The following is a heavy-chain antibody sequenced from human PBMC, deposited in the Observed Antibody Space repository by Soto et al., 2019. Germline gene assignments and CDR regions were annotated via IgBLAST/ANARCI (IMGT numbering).Heavy chain of an antibody. Sequence: QVQLHESGPGLVRPSETLSLTCTVSAASISSYYWTWIRQPPRKGLEWIGHMYNSEDTKYNPSLKSRVTMSVDTSTNQFSLKLRSVPAADTAIYYRVRHATDRHGNAEDWYFDLWGRGTLVTVSS. J-gene: IGHJ2*01. CDR2: MYNSEDT. CDR3: VRHATDRHGNAEDWYFDL. V-gene: IGHV4-59*08. CDR1: AASISSYY. D-gene: IGHD2-15*01.